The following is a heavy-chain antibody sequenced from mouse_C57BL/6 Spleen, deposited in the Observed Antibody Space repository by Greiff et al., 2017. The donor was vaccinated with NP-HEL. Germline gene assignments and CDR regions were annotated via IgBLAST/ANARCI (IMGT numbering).Heavy chain of an antibody. D-gene: IGHD2-2*01. Sequence: QVHVKQSGAELVRPGSSVKLSCKASGYTFTSYWMHWVKQRPIQGLEWIGNIDPSDSETHYNQKFKDKATLTVDKSSSTAYMQLSSLTSEDSAVYYCARGGYDGEFAYWGQGTLVTVSA. CDR1: GYTFTSYW. CDR3: ARGGYDGEFAY. J-gene: IGHJ3*01. V-gene: IGHV1-52*01. CDR2: IDPSDSET.